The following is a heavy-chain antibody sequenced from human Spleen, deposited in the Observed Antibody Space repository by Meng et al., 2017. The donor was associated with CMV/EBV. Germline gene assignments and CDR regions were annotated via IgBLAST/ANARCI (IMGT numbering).Heavy chain of an antibody. CDR3: AKDSYGDKSRGHFDF. CDR2: ISWNSGRI. V-gene: IGHV3-9*01. Sequence: GGSLRLSCAASGLTFDDYAMHWVRQTPGKGLEWVSSISWNSGRIFYADSVRGRFTVSRDNPKNSLHLQMTSLRPEDTAFYYCAKDSYGDKSRGHFDFWGQGTLVTVSS. CDR1: GLTFDDYA. J-gene: IGHJ4*02. D-gene: IGHD3-16*01.